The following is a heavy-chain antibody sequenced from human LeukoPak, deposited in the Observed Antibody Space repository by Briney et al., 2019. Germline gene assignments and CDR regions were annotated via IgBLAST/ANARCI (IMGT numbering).Heavy chain of an antibody. CDR1: GGTVSRYA. CDR3: ASEVYYDSSGSYDY. CDR2: INPNSGGT. V-gene: IGHV1-8*03. D-gene: IGHD3-22*01. J-gene: IGHJ4*02. Sequence: ASVKVSCKASGGTVSRYAISWVRQAPGQGLEWMGWINPNSGGTNYAQKFRGRVTITRNTSISTAYMELSSLRSEDTAVYYCASEVYYDSSGSYDYRGQGTLVTVSS.